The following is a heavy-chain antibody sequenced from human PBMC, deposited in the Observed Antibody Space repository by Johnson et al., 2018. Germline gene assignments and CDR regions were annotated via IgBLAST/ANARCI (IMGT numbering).Heavy chain of an antibody. CDR3: ARGHYYGSGSYAFDI. J-gene: IGHJ3*02. Sequence: VRLLESGGGVVQPGRSLRLSCAASGFTFSSYAMHWVRQAPGKGLEWVAVISYDGSNKYYADSVKGRFTISRDNSKNTLYLQMNSLRAEDTAVYYCARGHYYGSGSYAFDIWGQGTMVTVSS. CDR1: GFTFSSYA. CDR2: ISYDGSNK. V-gene: IGHV3-30-3*01. D-gene: IGHD3-10*01.